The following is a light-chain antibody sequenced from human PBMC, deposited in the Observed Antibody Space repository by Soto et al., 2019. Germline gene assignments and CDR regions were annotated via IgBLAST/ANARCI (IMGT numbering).Light chain of an antibody. Sequence: QSVLTQPPSVSAAPGQKVTISCSGSSSNIGKNFVSWYQQLPGTAPKLLIYDNNRRPSGIPDRFSGSKSGTSATLGITGLQTGDEAYYYCGTWDSSLSAGGVFGGGTKLTVL. CDR2: DNN. CDR1: SSNIGKNF. J-gene: IGLJ3*02. V-gene: IGLV1-51*01. CDR3: GTWDSSLSAGGV.